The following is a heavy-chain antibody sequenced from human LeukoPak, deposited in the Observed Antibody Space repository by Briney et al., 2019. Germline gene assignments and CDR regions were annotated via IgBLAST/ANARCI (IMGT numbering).Heavy chain of an antibody. V-gene: IGHV4-30-4*08. D-gene: IGHD4-17*01. CDR1: GGSISSGDYY. Sequence: SETLSLTCTVSGGSISSGDYYWSWIRQPPGKGLEWIGYIYYSGSTYYNPSLKSRVTISVDTSKNQFSLKLSSVTAADTAVYYCARVGYGDYAGRYWGQGTLVTVSS. CDR2: IYYSGST. CDR3: ARVGYGDYAGRY. J-gene: IGHJ4*02.